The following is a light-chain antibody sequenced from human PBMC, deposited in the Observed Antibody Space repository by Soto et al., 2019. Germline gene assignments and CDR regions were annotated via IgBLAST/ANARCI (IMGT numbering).Light chain of an antibody. CDR1: QRVSSN. J-gene: IGKJ1*01. CDR2: GAS. Sequence: EIVMTQSPATLSLSPEQRAPLSCRASQRVSSNLAWYQQKPGQAPRLLIYGASTRATGIPARFSGSGSGTEFTLTISSLQSEDFAVYYCQQYNNWPRTFGQGTKVEIK. CDR3: QQYNNWPRT. V-gene: IGKV3-15*01.